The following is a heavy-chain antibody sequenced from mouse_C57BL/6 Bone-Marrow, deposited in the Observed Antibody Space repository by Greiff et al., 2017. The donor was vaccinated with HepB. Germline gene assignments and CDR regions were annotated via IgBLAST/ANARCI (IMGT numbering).Heavy chain of an antibody. Sequence: EVKLVESGGGLVQSGRSLRLSCATSGFTFSDFYMEWVRQAPWKGLEWIAASRNKANDYTTEYSASVKGRFIVSRDTSQSILYLQMNALRAEDTAIYYCARDDGYWYFDVWGTGTTVTVSS. CDR1: GFTFSDFY. CDR2: SRNKANDYTT. CDR3: ARDDGYWYFDV. V-gene: IGHV7-1*01. J-gene: IGHJ1*03. D-gene: IGHD1-1*02.